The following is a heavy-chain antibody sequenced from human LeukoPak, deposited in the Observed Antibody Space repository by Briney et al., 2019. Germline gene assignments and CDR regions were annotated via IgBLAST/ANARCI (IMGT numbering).Heavy chain of an antibody. CDR3: ARGPIGGLRKGFDI. CDR2: INPNSGGT. V-gene: IGHV1-2*02. D-gene: IGHD1-26*01. Sequence: GASVKVSCKASGYTFTGYYMHWVRQAPGQGLEWMGWINPNSGGTNYAQHFQGRVTMTTDTAVTTAYMDLDGLIPDDAAVYFCARGPIGGLRKGFDIWGQGTLVTVSS. CDR1: GYTFTGYY. J-gene: IGHJ4*02.